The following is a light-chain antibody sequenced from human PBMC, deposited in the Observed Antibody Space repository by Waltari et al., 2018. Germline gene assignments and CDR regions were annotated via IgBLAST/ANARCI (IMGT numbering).Light chain of an antibody. CDR2: KAS. J-gene: IGKJ4*01. CDR1: QSVTDW. CDR3: QQYNSYPLT. Sequence: DVQLTQSPSTLSASVGDRVTITCRASQSVTDWVVWYHQKPGGTPSLLIYKASTLQTGVPSRFSGGGSGTEFTLTISGVLPDDFGTYYCQQYNSYPLTFGGGTK. V-gene: IGKV1-5*03.